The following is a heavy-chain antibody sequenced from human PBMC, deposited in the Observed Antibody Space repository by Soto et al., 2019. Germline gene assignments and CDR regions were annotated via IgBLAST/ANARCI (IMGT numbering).Heavy chain of an antibody. Sequence: QVQLLESGGXXXXXXXSXRLSCAASGFSVNGYNMGWVRQPPGKGLEWISYITSDSRHTNDADSVKGRFTISRDNAKNSLYLEMNSLRADDTAVYFCVAGQQVRMPHIWGQGTLVTVSS. V-gene: IGHV3-11*03. CDR1: GFSVNGYN. J-gene: IGHJ3*02. CDR2: ITSDSRHT. D-gene: IGHD6-13*01. CDR3: VAGQQVRMPHI.